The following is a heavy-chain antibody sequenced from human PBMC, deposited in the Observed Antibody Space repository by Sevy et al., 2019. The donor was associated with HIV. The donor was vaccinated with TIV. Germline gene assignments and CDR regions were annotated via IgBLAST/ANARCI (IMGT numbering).Heavy chain of an antibody. V-gene: IGHV4-59*01. CDR3: ARDGRISLGGTMVRDYGMDV. CDR2: IYYSGST. J-gene: IGHJ6*02. Sequence: SETLSLTCTVSGGSISSYYWSWIRQPPGKGLEWIGYIYYSGSTNYNPSLKSRVTISIDTSKNQFSLKLSSVTAADTAVYYCARDGRISLGGTMVRDYGMDVWGQGTTVTVSS. CDR1: GGSISSYY. D-gene: IGHD3-10*01.